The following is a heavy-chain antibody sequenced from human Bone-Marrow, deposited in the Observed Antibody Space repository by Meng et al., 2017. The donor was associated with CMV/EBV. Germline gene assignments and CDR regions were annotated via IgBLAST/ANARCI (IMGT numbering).Heavy chain of an antibody. CDR1: GFSFSDYA. CDR3: VKGWVVPGAVGGHFDF. D-gene: IGHD2-2*01. CDR2: ISGSGDAR. Sequence: GGSLRLSCAASGFSFSDYAMSWVRQGPGEGLEWVSSISGSGDARYHADSVKGRLTISRDKSINTVYLQMNSLRVEDTAVYFCVKGWVVPGAVGGHFDFWGKGTRVTVSS. J-gene: IGHJ4*02. V-gene: IGHV3-23*01.